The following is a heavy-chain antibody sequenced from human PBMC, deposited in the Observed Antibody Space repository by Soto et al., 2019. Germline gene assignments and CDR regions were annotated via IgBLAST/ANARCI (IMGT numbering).Heavy chain of an antibody. Sequence: SVKVSCKASGGTFSSYAISWVRQAPGQGLEWMGGIIPIFGTANYAQKFQGRVTITADESTSTAYTELSSLRSEDTAVYYCASDGGTGSRAVARTNNWFDPWGQGTLVTVSS. J-gene: IGHJ5*02. CDR3: ASDGGTGSRAVARTNNWFDP. CDR1: GGTFSSYA. CDR2: IIPIFGTA. V-gene: IGHV1-69*13. D-gene: IGHD6-19*01.